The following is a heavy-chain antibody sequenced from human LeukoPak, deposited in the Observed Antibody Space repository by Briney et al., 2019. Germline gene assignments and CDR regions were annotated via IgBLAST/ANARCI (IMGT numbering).Heavy chain of an antibody. Sequence: GGSLRLSCAASGFTFSSYWMSWVRQAPGKGLEWVANIKQDGSEKYYVDSVKGRFTISRDNAKNSLYLQMNSLRAEGTAVYYCARDCLRWLQLKDYWGQGTLVTVSS. V-gene: IGHV3-7*03. D-gene: IGHD5-24*01. J-gene: IGHJ4*02. CDR3: ARDCLRWLQLKDY. CDR1: GFTFSSYW. CDR2: IKQDGSEK.